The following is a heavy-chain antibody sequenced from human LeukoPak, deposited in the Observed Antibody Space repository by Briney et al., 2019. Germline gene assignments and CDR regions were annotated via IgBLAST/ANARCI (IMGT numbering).Heavy chain of an antibody. D-gene: IGHD3-10*01. Sequence: ASVKVSCKASGGTFSSYAISWVRQAPGQGLEWMGGIIPIFGTANYAQKFQGRVTITAGKSTSTAYMELSSLRSEDTAVYYCARVAPYYGSGSYYNLLFDYWGQGTLVTVSS. CDR2: IIPIFGTA. CDR1: GGTFSSYA. J-gene: IGHJ4*02. V-gene: IGHV1-69*06. CDR3: ARVAPYYGSGSYYNLLFDY.